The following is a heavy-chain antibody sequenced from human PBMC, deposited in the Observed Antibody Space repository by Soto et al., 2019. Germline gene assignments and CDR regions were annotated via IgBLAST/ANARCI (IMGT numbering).Heavy chain of an antibody. CDR3: ANQRDYTTYFDY. D-gene: IGHD1-1*01. J-gene: IGHJ4*02. Sequence: SSETLSLTCAVYGGSFSGYYWSWIRQPPGKGLEWIGEINHSGSTNYNPSLKSRVTISVDTSRNQFSLSLTSVTAADTAVFYCANQRDYTTYFDYWGPGTLVTVSS. CDR1: GGSFSGYY. CDR2: INHSGST. V-gene: IGHV4-34*01.